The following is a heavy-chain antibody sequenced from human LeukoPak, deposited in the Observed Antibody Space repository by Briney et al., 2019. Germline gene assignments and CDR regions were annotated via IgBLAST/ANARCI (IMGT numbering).Heavy chain of an antibody. Sequence: GGSLRLSCAASGFTFSIYSMNWVRQAPGKGLEWVSSISSGRGTIYYADSVKGRFTISRDTAKNSLYLQMNSLRAEDTAVYYCARESQLFYGMDVWGQGTTVTVSS. J-gene: IGHJ6*02. V-gene: IGHV3-48*01. CDR2: ISSGRGTI. D-gene: IGHD2-2*01. CDR3: ARESQLFYGMDV. CDR1: GFTFSIYS.